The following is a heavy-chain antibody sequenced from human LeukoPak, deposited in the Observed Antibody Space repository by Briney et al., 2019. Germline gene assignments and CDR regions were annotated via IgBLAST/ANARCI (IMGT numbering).Heavy chain of an antibody. CDR1: GYTFTTYA. D-gene: IGHD2-15*01. J-gene: IGHJ2*01. V-gene: IGHV1-18*01. Sequence: GASVKVSCKASGYTFTTYAISWVRQAPGRGLEWKGWISTYNGNTNYAQKFQGRVTLTTDTSTSTAYMDLRSLRSDDTAVYHCARVALGSWYFDLWGRGTLVTVSS. CDR2: ISTYNGNT. CDR3: ARVALGSWYFDL.